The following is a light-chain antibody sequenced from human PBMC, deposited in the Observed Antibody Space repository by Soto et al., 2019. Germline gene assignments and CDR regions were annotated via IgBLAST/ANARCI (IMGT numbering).Light chain of an antibody. CDR3: QQYGSSTKWT. V-gene: IGKV1-17*01. J-gene: IGKJ1*01. Sequence: IQLTQSPSSLYASVGDRVTITCRASQAIRIALGWYQQKPGKVPKLLIYAASSLQSGVPSRFSGSGSGTDFTLTISRLEPEDFAVYYCQQYGSSTKWTFGQGTKVDIK. CDR1: QAIRIA. CDR2: AAS.